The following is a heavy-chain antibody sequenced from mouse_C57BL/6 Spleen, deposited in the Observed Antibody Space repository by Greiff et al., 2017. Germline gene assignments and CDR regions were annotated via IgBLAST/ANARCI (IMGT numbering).Heavy chain of an antibody. J-gene: IGHJ2*01. CDR2: IYPGNSDT. V-gene: IGHV1-5*01. D-gene: IGHD1-1*01. CDR1: GYTFTSYW. Sequence: VQLKESGTVLARPGASVKMSCKTSGYTFTSYWMHWVKQRPGQGLEWIGAIYPGNSDTSYNQKFKGKAKLNAVTSASTAYMELSSLTNGDSAVYDCTREGDYYDEGGYFDYWGQGTTLTVSS. CDR3: TREGDYYDEGGYFDY.